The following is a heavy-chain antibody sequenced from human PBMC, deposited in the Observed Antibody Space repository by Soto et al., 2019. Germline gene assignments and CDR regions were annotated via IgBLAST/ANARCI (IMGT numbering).Heavy chain of an antibody. CDR3: AKDSATVTSLDY. CDR1: GFTFSSYG. V-gene: IGHV3-30*18. Sequence: QVQLVESGGGVVQPGRSLRLSCAASGFTFSSYGMHWVRQAPGKGLEWVAVISYDGSNKYYADSVKGRFTISRDNSKNTLYLQMNSLRAEDTAVYYCAKDSATVTSLDYWGQGTLFTVSS. CDR2: ISYDGSNK. D-gene: IGHD4-17*01. J-gene: IGHJ4*02.